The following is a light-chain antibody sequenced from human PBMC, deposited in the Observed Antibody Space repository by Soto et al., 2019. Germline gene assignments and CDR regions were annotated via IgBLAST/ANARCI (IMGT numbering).Light chain of an antibody. V-gene: IGLV2-8*01. CDR3: KSYAGSNTYV. J-gene: IGLJ1*01. CDR1: KNDIGVYDF. CDR2: EVV. Sequence: QSPRTQPTSASWSPGQSVTISCSGTKNDIGVYDFVSWYRHHPGKAPRLIIYEVVQRPSGVPDRFSGSKSGNTASLTVSGLQAADEGDYFCKSYAGSNTYVFGSGTKVTVL.